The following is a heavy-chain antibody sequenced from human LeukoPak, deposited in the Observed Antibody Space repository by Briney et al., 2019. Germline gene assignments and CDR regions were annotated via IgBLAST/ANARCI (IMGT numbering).Heavy chain of an antibody. CDR2: IIPIFGTA. Sequence: SVKVSCKASGGTFSSYATSWVRQAPGQGLEWMGRIIPIFGTANYAQKFQGRVTITTDESTSTAYMELSSLRSEDTAVYYCASNYDFWSGSYYFDYWGQGTLVTVSS. CDR3: ASNYDFWSGSYYFDY. CDR1: GGTFSSYA. D-gene: IGHD3-3*01. V-gene: IGHV1-69*05. J-gene: IGHJ4*02.